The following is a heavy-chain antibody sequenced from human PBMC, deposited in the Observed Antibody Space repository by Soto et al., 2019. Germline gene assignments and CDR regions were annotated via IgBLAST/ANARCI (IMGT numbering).Heavy chain of an antibody. V-gene: IGHV3-23*01. Sequence: GGSLRLSCAASGFSFIDYAINWVRQVPGRGLEYVTGIGGRGGNAFYADSMKGRFSISRDNSKNTVYLHMHNLRVDDSAMYYCAKARHSGDFAGSYDSWGQGTLVTVSS. J-gene: IGHJ5*02. CDR3: AKARHSGDFAGSYDS. D-gene: IGHD2-21*02. CDR2: IGGRGGNA. CDR1: GFSFIDYA.